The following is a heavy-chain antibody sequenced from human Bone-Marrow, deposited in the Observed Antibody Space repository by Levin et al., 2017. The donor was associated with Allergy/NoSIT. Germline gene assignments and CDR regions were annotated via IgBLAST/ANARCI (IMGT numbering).Heavy chain of an antibody. CDR2: IKQDGREK. V-gene: IGHV3-7*01. D-gene: IGHD4-17*01. CDR3: AREGDYGDYRHPEDR. J-gene: IGHJ4*02. CDR1: GFTFSSYW. Sequence: QSGGSLRLSCEASGFTFSSYWMSWVRQAPGKGLEWVANIKQDGREKNYVDSVKGRFTISRDNAKNSLFLQLNSLRAEDTAVYYCAREGDYGDYRHPEDRWGQGTLVTVSS.